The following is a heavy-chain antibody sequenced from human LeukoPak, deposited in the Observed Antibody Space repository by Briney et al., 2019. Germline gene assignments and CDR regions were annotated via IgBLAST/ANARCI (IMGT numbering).Heavy chain of an antibody. D-gene: IGHD1-26*01. Sequence: GASVKVSCQASGYSFTDYYMHWVRQAPGQGLEWIGWINSGSGDTNYAQKFQGRVTVTRDTSSSTTYMEVRNLRSDDTAVYHCVRERRATADYWGQGTLVTVSS. V-gene: IGHV1-2*02. CDR2: INSGSGDT. J-gene: IGHJ4*02. CDR1: GYSFTDYY. CDR3: VRERRATADY.